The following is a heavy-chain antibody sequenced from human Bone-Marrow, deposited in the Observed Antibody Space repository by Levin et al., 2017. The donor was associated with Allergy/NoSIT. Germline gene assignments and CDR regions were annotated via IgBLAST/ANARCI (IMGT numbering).Heavy chain of an antibody. J-gene: IGHJ4*02. CDR1: GFTFSSYW. CDR2: INSDGSST. Sequence: SCAASGFTFSSYWMHWVRQAPGKGLVWVSRINSDGSSTSYADSVKGRFTISRDNAKNTLYLQMNSLRAEDTAVYYCARVDSYGYLADYWGQGTLVTVSS. CDR3: ARVDSYGYLADY. V-gene: IGHV3-74*01. D-gene: IGHD5-18*01.